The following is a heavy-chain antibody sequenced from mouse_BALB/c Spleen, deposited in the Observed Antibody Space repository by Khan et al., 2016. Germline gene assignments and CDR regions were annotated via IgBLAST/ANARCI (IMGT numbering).Heavy chain of an antibody. J-gene: IGHJ2*01. D-gene: IGHD1-1*02. Sequence: QVQLKQSGPELVKPGASVKISCKASGYAFSSSWMNWVKQRPGQGLEWIGRIYPGDGDTNYNGTFKGKATLTADKSSSTAYMQLSSLTSVDSAVYFCAGDFGVDRLAFDYWGQGTTLTVSS. V-gene: IGHV1-82*01. CDR3: AGDFGVDRLAFDY. CDR2: IYPGDGDT. CDR1: GYAFSSSW.